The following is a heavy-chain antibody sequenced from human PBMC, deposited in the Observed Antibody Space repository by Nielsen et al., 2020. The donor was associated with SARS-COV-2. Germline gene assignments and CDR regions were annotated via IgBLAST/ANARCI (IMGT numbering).Heavy chain of an antibody. CDR1: GGSISSGGYS. Sequence: SETLSLTCAVSGGSISSGGYSWSWIRQPPGKGLEWIGYIYHSGSTYYNPSLKSRVTISVDKSKNQFSLKLSSVTAADTAVYYCASTLITMVRGSKVRDAFDIWGQGTMVTVSS. V-gene: IGHV4-30-2*01. D-gene: IGHD3-10*01. CDR2: IYHSGST. CDR3: ASTLITMVRGSKVRDAFDI. J-gene: IGHJ3*02.